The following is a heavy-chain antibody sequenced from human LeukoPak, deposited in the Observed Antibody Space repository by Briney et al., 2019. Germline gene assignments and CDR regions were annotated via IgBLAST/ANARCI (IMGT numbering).Heavy chain of an antibody. Sequence: SETVSLTCTVSGGSINGYFWSWIRQPPGKGLEWLGHVYFSGSTKYNPSLESRVAILIDTSKKQSSLKPSSVTAADTAVYYCARGQTAAGEIWYFDYWGQGSLLTVAS. V-gene: IGHV4-59*01. CDR1: GGSINGYF. J-gene: IGHJ4*02. CDR2: VYFSGST. CDR3: ARGQTAAGEIWYFDY. D-gene: IGHD6-13*01.